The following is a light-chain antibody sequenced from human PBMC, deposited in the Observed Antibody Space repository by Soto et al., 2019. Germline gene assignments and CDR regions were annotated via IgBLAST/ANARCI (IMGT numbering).Light chain of an antibody. CDR2: DDD. J-gene: IGLJ1*01. CDR1: SSNIGGNS. CDR3: GSWDSSLSAYV. Sequence: QSVLTQPPSVSAAPGQKVTISCSGSSSNIGGNSVSWYQRLPGTAPKLLIYDDDKRPSGIPDRFSGYKSGTSATLGITGFQTGDEADYYCGSWDSSLSAYVFATGTKVTVL. V-gene: IGLV1-51*01.